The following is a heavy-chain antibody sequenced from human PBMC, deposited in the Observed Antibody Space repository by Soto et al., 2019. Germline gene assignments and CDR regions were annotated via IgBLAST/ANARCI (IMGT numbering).Heavy chain of an antibody. J-gene: IGHJ3*02. CDR2: ISYDGSNK. CDR3: ARDRGEMATITDAFDI. V-gene: IGHV3-30-3*01. D-gene: IGHD5-12*01. Sequence: VQLVESGGGVVQPGRSLRLSCAASGFTFSSYAMHWVRQAPGKGLEWVAVISYDGSNKYYADSVKGRFTISRDNSKNTLYLQMNSLRAEDTAVYYCARDRGEMATITDAFDIWGQGTMVTVSS. CDR1: GFTFSSYA.